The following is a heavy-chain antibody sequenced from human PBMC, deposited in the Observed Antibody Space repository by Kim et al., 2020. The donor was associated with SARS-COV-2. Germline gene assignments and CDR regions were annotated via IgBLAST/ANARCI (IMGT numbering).Heavy chain of an antibody. CDR2: NK. J-gene: IGHJ4*02. CDR3: ELIAAAGNDY. D-gene: IGHD6-13*01. V-gene: IGHV3-30*02. Sequence: NKYYADSVKGRFTISRDNSKNTLYLQMNSLRAEDTAVYYCELIAAAGNDYWGQGTLVTVSS.